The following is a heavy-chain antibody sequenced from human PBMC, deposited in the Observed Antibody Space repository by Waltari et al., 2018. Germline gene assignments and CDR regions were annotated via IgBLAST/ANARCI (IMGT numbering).Heavy chain of an antibody. D-gene: IGHD3-3*01. CDR1: GFSLSTGGVG. Sequence: QITLKASGPTLVKPPQTLTLTCTFSGFSLSTGGVGVGWIRQPPGKALQWLALIFWNDDKRYSPSLKSRLTSTNDTSKNQVILTMTNMDPVDTATDYCAHRYASFGVVIVGAFDIWGQGTMVTVSS. CDR3: AHRYASFGVVIVGAFDI. J-gene: IGHJ3*02. V-gene: IGHV2-5*01. CDR2: IFWNDDK.